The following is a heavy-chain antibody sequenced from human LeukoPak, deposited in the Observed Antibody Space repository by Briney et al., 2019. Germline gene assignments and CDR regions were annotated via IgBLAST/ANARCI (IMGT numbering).Heavy chain of an antibody. Sequence: PGGSLRLSCAVSGFSVSNNYMNWVRQAPGKGLEWVSLIYSRGGTSYADSVKGRFSISRDNAKNTLYLQMNSLRVEDTAVYYCARGRPHGNDYWGQGTLVTVSS. CDR3: ARGRPHGNDY. V-gene: IGHV3-53*01. CDR1: GFSVSNNY. D-gene: IGHD4-23*01. CDR2: IYSRGGT. J-gene: IGHJ4*02.